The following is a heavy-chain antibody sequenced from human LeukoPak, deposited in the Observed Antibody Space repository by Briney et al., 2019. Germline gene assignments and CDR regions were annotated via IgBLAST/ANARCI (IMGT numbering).Heavy chain of an antibody. CDR2: ISASNGYT. J-gene: IGHJ1*01. CDR1: GYTFTSYA. D-gene: IGHD4-11*01. V-gene: IGHV1-18*01. CDR3: ARDKAVTTELTQYFHH. Sequence: ASVKASCKASGYTFTSYAISWVRQAPGQGLEWMGWISASNGYTNYAQKFQFRVTMTTDTFTSTAYMELRSLTSDDTAVYYCARDKAVTTELTQYFHHWGQGTLVTVSS.